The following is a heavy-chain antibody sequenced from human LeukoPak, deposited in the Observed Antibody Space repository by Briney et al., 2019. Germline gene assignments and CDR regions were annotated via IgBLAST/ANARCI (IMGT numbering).Heavy chain of an antibody. D-gene: IGHD2-15*01. V-gene: IGHV4-34*01. CDR3: ARRRVVVVAATVPSLKRYWYFDL. Sequence: ETLSLTCAVYGGSFSGYYWSWIRQPPGKGLEWIGEINHSGSTNYNPSLKSRVTISVDTSKNQFSLKLSTVTAADTAVYYCARRRVVVVAATVPSLKRYWYFDLWGRGTLVTVSS. CDR1: GGSFSGYY. CDR2: INHSGST. J-gene: IGHJ2*01.